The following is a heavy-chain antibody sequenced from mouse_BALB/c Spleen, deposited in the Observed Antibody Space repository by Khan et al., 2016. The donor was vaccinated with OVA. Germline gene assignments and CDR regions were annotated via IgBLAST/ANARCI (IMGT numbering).Heavy chain of an antibody. V-gene: IGHV9-3-1*01. CDR1: GYTFTNYG. CDR3: ARGGRRSMDY. CDR2: IYTYTGEP. J-gene: IGHJ4*01. Sequence: QIQLVQSGPDLKKPGETVKISCKASGYTFTNYGINWVKQAPGKGLKWMGWIYTYTGEPTYADDFKGRFAFSLEPSASTASLQINNLKNEYTATYFCARGGRRSMDYWGQGTSVTVSS. D-gene: IGHD3-3*01.